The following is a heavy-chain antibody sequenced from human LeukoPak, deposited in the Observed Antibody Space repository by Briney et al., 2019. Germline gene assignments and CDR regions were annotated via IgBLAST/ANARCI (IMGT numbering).Heavy chain of an antibody. J-gene: IGHJ5*02. D-gene: IGHD5-12*01. CDR3: ARIRRLPNWFDL. CDR1: GFTVSSNY. CDR2: IYSGGST. V-gene: IGHV3-66*01. Sequence: GGSLRLSCAASGFTVSSNYMSWVRQAPGKGLEWVSVIYSGGSTYYADSVKGRFTISRDNSKNTLYLQMNSLRAEDTAVYYCARIRRLPNWFDLWRQATLVSV.